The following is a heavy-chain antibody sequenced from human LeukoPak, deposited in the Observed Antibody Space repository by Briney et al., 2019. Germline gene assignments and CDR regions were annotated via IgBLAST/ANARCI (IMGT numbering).Heavy chain of an antibody. D-gene: IGHD5-12*01. CDR2: IYYSGST. J-gene: IGHJ4*02. CDR3: ARRVEGGYDYSFDY. V-gene: IGHV4-31*03. CDR1: GGSISSGGYY. Sequence: PSQTLSLTCTVSGGSISSGGYYWSWIRQHPGKGLEWIGYIYYSGSTYYNPSLKSRVTISVDTSKNQFSLKLSSVTAADTAVYYRARRVEGGYDYSFDYWGQGTLVTVSS.